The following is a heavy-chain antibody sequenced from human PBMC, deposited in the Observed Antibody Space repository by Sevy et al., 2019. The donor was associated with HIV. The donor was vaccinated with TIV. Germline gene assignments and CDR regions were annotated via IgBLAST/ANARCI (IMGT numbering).Heavy chain of an antibody. D-gene: IGHD3-10*01. Sequence: GGSLRLSCTASGFTFSDYGMHWVRQAPGKGLEWVAVVWYDGINKYYGDSVKGRFTISRDNSKNTLYLQMNSLRAEDTAVYYCARENLLPVMVSMVRVARSYYFDYWGQGTLVTVSS. J-gene: IGHJ4*02. CDR2: VWYDGINK. CDR1: GFTFSDYG. CDR3: ARENLLPVMVSMVRVARSYYFDY. V-gene: IGHV3-33*01.